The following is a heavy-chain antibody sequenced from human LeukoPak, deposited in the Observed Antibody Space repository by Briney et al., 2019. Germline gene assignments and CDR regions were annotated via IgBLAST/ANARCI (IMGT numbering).Heavy chain of an antibody. D-gene: IGHD3-10*01. V-gene: IGHV3-21*01. CDR3: ARVMKSGSGSYFDY. Sequence: GGSLRLSCAASAFTFSIYAMNWVRQAPGKGLEWVSSISSSSSYIYYANSVKGRFTISRDNAKNSLYLQMNSLRAEDTAVYYCARVMKSGSGSYFDYWGQGTLVTVSS. CDR2: ISSSSSYI. CDR1: AFTFSIYA. J-gene: IGHJ4*02.